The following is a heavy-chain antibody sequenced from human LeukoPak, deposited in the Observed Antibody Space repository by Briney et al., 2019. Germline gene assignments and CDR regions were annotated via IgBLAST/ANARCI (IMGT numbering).Heavy chain of an antibody. D-gene: IGHD3-10*01. CDR3: ARHRYGSGSWSLDY. Sequence: GESLKISCKGSGYSFTNYWIGGVGQMPGKGLEWMGIIYPGDSDTRYSPSFQGQVTISADKSISTAYLQWSSLKASDTAMYYCARHRYGSGSWSLDYWGQGTLVTVSS. CDR2: IYPGDSDT. J-gene: IGHJ4*02. V-gene: IGHV5-51*01. CDR1: GYSFTNYW.